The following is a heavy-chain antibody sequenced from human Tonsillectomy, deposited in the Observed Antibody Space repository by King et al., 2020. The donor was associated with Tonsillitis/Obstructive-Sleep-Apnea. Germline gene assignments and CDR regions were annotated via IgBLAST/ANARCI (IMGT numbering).Heavy chain of an antibody. V-gene: IGHV3-49*04. D-gene: IGHD6-6*01. CDR2: IRSKAYGGTT. J-gene: IGHJ3*02. CDR3: TRGARPYAFDM. Sequence: VQLVESGGGLVQPGRSLRLSCTASGFTFGDYAMSWVRQAAGKGLEWVGFIRSKAYGGTTEYAASVKGRFTISRDDSKSIAYMQMNSLKTEDTAVYYCTRGARPYAFDMWGQGTMVTVSS. CDR1: GFTFGDYA.